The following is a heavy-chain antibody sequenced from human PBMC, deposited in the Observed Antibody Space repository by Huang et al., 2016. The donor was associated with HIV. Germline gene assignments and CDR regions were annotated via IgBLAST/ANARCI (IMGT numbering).Heavy chain of an antibody. J-gene: IGHJ3*02. Sequence: QVNLVQSGAEVKKPGASVKVSCKASGYTFNTYGIHWVRQAPGQRLEWMGWINTGKGNTKYSPNFQGRLTITRDTFATTVYMDLSSLTSEDTAVYYCARVLWFGATLDGFDIWGQGTTVTVSS. CDR3: ARVLWFGATLDGFDI. CDR2: INTGKGNT. D-gene: IGHD3-10*01. V-gene: IGHV1-3*04. CDR1: GYTFNTYG.